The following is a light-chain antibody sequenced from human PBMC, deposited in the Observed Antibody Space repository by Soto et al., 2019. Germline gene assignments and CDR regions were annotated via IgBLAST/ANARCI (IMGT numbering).Light chain of an antibody. Sequence: QSALTQPASVSGSPAQSITISCTGTSSDVGGYNYVSWYQHRPGKAPKLIIYEVSYRPSGVSNRFSGSKSGNTASLTISGLQADDDLHYYTVSKLTTSIYVFGTGTKGIAL. J-gene: IGLJ1*01. CDR3: VSKLTTSIYV. V-gene: IGLV2-14*01. CDR1: SSDVGGYNY. CDR2: EVS.